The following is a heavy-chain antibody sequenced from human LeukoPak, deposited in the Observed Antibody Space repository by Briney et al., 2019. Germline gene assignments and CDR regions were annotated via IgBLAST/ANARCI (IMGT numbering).Heavy chain of an antibody. J-gene: IGHJ4*02. V-gene: IGHV1-69*05. CDR1: GGTCSSYA. CDR3: AREGRDGYDDY. D-gene: IGHD5-24*01. CDR2: IIPIFGTA. Sequence: SVKVSCKASGGTCSSYAISWVRQAPGQGLEWMGGIIPIFGTANYAQKLQGRVTITTDESTRTAYMELSSLRSEDTAVYYCAREGRDGYDDYWGQGTLVTVSS.